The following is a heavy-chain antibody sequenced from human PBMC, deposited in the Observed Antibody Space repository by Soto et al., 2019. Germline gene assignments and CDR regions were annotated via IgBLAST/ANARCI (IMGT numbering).Heavy chain of an antibody. CDR2: ISGGGSTT. J-gene: IGHJ4*02. Sequence: GWLRLACSASGFIFSDLYMTWIRQAPGKGPEWVSYISGGGSTTSYADSVKGRFTISRDNAKNSLYLQMNSLTVEDTAVYYCSREPRLADFWGQGTLVTVYS. CDR1: GFIFSDLY. V-gene: IGHV3-11*01. D-gene: IGHD6-25*01. CDR3: SREPRLADF.